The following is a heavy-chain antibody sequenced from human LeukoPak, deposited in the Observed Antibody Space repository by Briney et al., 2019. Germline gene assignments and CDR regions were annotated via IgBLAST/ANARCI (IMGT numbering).Heavy chain of an antibody. D-gene: IGHD3-10*02. CDR2: ISSSGSTI. CDR1: GLTFTSYE. Sequence: AGSMRLACAASGLTFTSYEMNWDRQAPGEGLEWVSYISSSGSTIYYADSVKGRFTISRDNAKNSLYLQMNSLRAEETAVYYCAELGITMIGGVWGKGTTVTISS. V-gene: IGHV3-48*03. CDR3: AELGITMIGGV. J-gene: IGHJ6*04.